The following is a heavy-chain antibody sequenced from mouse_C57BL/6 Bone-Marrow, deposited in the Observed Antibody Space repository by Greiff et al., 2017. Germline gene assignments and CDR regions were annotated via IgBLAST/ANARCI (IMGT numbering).Heavy chain of an antibody. Sequence: EVKLVESGGGLVKPGGSLKLSCAASGFTFSSYTMSWVRQTPEKRLEWVATISGGGGNTYYPDSVKGRFTISRDNAKNTLYLQMSSLRSEDTALYYCARHDLITTVVATGGLAGTLYFDVWGTGTTVTVSS. CDR2: ISGGGGNT. CDR1: GFTFSSYT. CDR3: ARHDLITTVVATGGLAGTLYFDV. D-gene: IGHD1-1*01. V-gene: IGHV5-9*01. J-gene: IGHJ1*03.